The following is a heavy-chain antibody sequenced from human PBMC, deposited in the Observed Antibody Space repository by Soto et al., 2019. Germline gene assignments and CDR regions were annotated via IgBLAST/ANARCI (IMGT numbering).Heavy chain of an antibody. CDR3: ARDEMGYCSGGSCYTPGGLDV. J-gene: IGHJ6*02. V-gene: IGHV3-33*01. CDR1: GFMFSNFG. CDR2: IWHDGSNK. Sequence: GGSLRLSCIASGFMFSNFGMHWVRQAPGKGLEWVAVIWHDGSNKYFAESVKGRFTMSRDNAKDTLYLQMNSLRVEDTAVYYCARDEMGYCSGGSCYTPGGLDVWGLGTTVTVSS. D-gene: IGHD2-15*01.